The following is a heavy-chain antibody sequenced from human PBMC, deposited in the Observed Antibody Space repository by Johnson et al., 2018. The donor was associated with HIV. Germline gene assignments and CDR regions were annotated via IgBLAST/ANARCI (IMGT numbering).Heavy chain of an antibody. CDR1: GFTVSSNY. V-gene: IGHV3-30*18. CDR3: AKGPWGYGDYHAFDI. D-gene: IGHD4-17*01. CDR2: ISYDGSNK. Sequence: QVQLVESGGGLIQPGGSLRLSCAASGFTVSSNYMSWVRQAPGKGLEWVAVISYDGSNKYYADSVKGRFTISRDNSKNTLYLQMNSLRAEDTAVYYCAKGPWGYGDYHAFDIWGQGTKVTVSS. J-gene: IGHJ3*02.